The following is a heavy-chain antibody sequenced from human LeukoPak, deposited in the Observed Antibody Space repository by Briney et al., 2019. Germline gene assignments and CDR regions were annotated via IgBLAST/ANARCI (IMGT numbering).Heavy chain of an antibody. CDR3: AKNKGGTLEKYCFDF. J-gene: IGHJ4*02. V-gene: IGHV3-53*01. CDR1: RFTVSSNY. CDR2: IYSGGST. Sequence: GGSLRLSCAASRFTVSSNYMSWVRQAPGKGLEWVSVIYSGGSTYYSDSVKGRFTISRDKSKSMVSLQMNSRRVEDSDIYNCAKNKGGTLEKYCFDFWGQGTLVTVSS. D-gene: IGHD1-1*01.